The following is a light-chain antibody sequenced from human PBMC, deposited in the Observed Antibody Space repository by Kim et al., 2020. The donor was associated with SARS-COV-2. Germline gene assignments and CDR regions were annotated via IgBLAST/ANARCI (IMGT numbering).Light chain of an antibody. CDR1: HTVRGW. CDR3: QQYNTYWS. Sequence: DIQMTQSPSTLSASIGDRVTITCRASHTVRGWLAWYQQKPGKAPKLLIYDASTLKSGVPSRFSGSGSGTEFTLTINSLQPDDFATYHCQQYNTYWSFGQGAQVDI. V-gene: IGKV1-5*01. CDR2: DAS. J-gene: IGKJ1*01.